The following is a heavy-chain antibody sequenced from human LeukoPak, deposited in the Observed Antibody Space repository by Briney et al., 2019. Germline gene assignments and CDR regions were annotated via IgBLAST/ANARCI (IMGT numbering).Heavy chain of an antibody. CDR3: ARGGYNWFDP. D-gene: IGHD3-16*01. V-gene: IGHV4-61*02. Sequence: SETLSLXCTVSGGSISSSHYYWSWIRQPAGRGLEWIGRIYTSENINYNPSLKSRVIISVDTSKNQVSLKLSSVTAADTAVYYCARGGYNWFDPWGQGTLVTVSS. J-gene: IGHJ5*02. CDR1: GGSISSSHYY. CDR2: IYTSENI.